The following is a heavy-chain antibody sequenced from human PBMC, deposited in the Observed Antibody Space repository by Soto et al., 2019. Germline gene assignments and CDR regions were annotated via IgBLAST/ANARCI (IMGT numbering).Heavy chain of an antibody. V-gene: IGHV4-59*08. Sequence: QVQLQESGPGLVKPSETLSLTCTDSGGSISSYYWSWIRQPPGKGLEWIGYIYYSGSTNHNPSLKSRVSISVDTSKNQVSRQLSSVTAADTAVYYCARRYGSAIYFWGLGTLVTVAS. CDR1: GGSISSYY. CDR2: IYYSGST. CDR3: ARRYGSAIYF. J-gene: IGHJ4*02. D-gene: IGHD1-26*01.